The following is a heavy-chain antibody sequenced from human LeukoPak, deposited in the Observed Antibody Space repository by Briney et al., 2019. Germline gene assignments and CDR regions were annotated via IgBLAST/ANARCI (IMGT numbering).Heavy chain of an antibody. V-gene: IGHV5-51*01. Sequence: GASLKIPCKGSGYSFTSYWIGWVRQMPGKGLEGMGIIYPGDSDTRYSPSFQGQVTISADKSISTAYLQWSSLKASDTAMYYCARPSPLPGSYWFDYWGQGTLVTVSS. CDR3: ARPSPLPGSYWFDY. CDR1: GYSFTSYW. D-gene: IGHD1-26*01. CDR2: IYPGDSDT. J-gene: IGHJ4*02.